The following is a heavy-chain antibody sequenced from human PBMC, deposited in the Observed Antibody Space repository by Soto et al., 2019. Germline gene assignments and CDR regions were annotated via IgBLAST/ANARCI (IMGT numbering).Heavy chain of an antibody. J-gene: IGHJ5*02. V-gene: IGHV1-46*01. D-gene: IGHD1-1*01. CDR1: GYTFTSYY. Sequence: GASVKVSCKASGYTFTSYYMHWVRQAPGQGLEWMGIINPSGGSTSYAQKFQGRVTMTRDTSTSTVYMELSSLRSEDTAVYYCARQQQLELSSYRLDPWGQGTLVTVTA. CDR3: ARQQQLELSSYRLDP. CDR2: INPSGGST.